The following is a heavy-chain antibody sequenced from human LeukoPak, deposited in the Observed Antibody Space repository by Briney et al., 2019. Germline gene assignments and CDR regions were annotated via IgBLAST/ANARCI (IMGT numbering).Heavy chain of an antibody. D-gene: IGHD3-16*01. CDR2: INPNSGGT. J-gene: IGHJ3*02. CDR1: GYTFTGYY. CDR3: ARARGRITFGGIRHAFDI. V-gene: IGHV1-2*02. Sequence: ASVKVSCKASGYTFTGYYMHWVRQAPGQGLEWMGWINPNSGGTNYAQKFQGRVTMTRDTSISTAYMELSSLRPDDTAVYYCARARGRITFGGIRHAFDIWGQGTLVTVSS.